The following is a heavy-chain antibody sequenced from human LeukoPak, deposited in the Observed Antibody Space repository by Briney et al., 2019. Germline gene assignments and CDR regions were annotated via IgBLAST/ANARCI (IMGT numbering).Heavy chain of an antibody. CDR2: IRYDGSNK. CDR3: AKDTYNWNRGGFYYFDY. Sequence: GGSLRLSCAASGFTFSGYGMHWVRQAPGKGLEWVAFIRYDGSNKYYADSVKGRFTISRDNSKNTLYLQMNSLRAEDTAVYYCAKDTYNWNRGGFYYFDYWGQGTLVTVSS. J-gene: IGHJ4*02. D-gene: IGHD1-20*01. CDR1: GFTFSGYG. V-gene: IGHV3-30*02.